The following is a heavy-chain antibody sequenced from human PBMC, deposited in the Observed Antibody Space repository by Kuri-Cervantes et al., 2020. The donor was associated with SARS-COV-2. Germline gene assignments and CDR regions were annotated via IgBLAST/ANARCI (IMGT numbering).Heavy chain of an antibody. D-gene: IGHD6-19*01. CDR2: IIPIFGTI. V-gene: IGHV1-69*13. CDR1: GGTYTTHA. CDR3: AKFRAGAVATGPDDLDY. J-gene: IGHJ4*02. Sequence: SVKVSCKASGGTYTTHAFSWVRQAPGQGLEWMGGIIPIFGTIRYEQRFQGRLTIAADENTNTAYVELSSLRSEDTAIYYCAKFRAGAVATGPDDLDYWGQGTQVTVSS.